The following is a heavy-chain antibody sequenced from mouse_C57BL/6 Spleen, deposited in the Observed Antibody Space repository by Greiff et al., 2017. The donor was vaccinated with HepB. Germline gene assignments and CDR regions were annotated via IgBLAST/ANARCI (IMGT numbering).Heavy chain of an antibody. Sequence: EVKLMESGPGLVKPSQSLSLTCSVTGYSITSGYYWNWIRQFPGNKLEWMGYISYDGSNNYNPSLKNRISITRDTSKNQFFLKLNSVTTEDTATYYCARDERLPFAYWGQGTLVTVSA. V-gene: IGHV3-6*01. CDR1: GYSITSGYY. CDR3: ARDERLPFAY. J-gene: IGHJ3*01. D-gene: IGHD2-2*01. CDR2: ISYDGSN.